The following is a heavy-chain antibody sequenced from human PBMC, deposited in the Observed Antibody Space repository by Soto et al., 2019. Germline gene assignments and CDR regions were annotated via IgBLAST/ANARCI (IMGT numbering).Heavy chain of an antibody. CDR1: GFNFDDYA. J-gene: IGHJ4*02. CDR3: ARDHDEDFGYDLDYMNY. D-gene: IGHD5-12*01. CDR2: ISWEGGSV. Sequence: EVQLVESGGGLVQPGRSLRLSCAASGFNFDDYAMHWVRQAPGKNMEWVSGISWEGGSVGYADSVKGRFTISRDNAKNSLYLEMNSLRSEDTALYYCARDHDEDFGYDLDYMNYWGQGTLVTVSS. V-gene: IGHV3-9*01.